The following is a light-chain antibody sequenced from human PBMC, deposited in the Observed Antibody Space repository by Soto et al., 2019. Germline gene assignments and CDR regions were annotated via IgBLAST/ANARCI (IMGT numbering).Light chain of an antibody. V-gene: IGKV1-5*03. J-gene: IGKJ1*01. Sequence: DIKMTQSPSTLSATVGDRVTITCRASQSISDWLAWHQQKPGKAPKVLVYKASTLESGVPSRFSGSGSGTDFTLTISCLQSEDFATYYCQQYYSYPQTFGQGTKVDVK. CDR1: QSISDW. CDR2: KAS. CDR3: QQYYSYPQT.